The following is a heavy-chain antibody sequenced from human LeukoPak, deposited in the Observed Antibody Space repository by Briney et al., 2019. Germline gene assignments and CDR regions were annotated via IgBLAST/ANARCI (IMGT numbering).Heavy chain of an antibody. J-gene: IGHJ4*02. Sequence: PSETLSLTCAVYGGSFSGYSWSWIRQPPGEGLEWIGYIYYTGTTYYNPSLKSRVTISLDRSKNQFSLNLNSVTAADTAVYYCARWVKTYFDYWGLGALVTVSS. D-gene: IGHD2-21*01. CDR2: IYYTGTT. CDR3: ARWVKTYFDY. V-gene: IGHV4-30-2*01. CDR1: GGSFSGYS.